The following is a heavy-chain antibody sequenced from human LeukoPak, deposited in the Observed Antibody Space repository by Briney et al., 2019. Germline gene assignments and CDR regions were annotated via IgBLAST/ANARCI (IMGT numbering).Heavy chain of an antibody. CDR2: ISYDGTKT. V-gene: IGHV3-30*03. CDR1: GFTFDDYA. D-gene: IGHD2-21*01. Sequence: PGGSLRLSCAASGFTFDDYAMHWVRQAPGKGLEWVAVISYDGTKTYYGDSVKGRFTVSRDNSKNTLYLQMNSLRGEDTALYHCARNPYGDYHFDYWGQGILVTVSS. J-gene: IGHJ4*02. CDR3: ARNPYGDYHFDY.